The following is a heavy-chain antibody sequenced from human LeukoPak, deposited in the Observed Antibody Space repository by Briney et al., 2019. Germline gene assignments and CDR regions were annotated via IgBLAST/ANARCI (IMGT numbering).Heavy chain of an antibody. CDR2: ISGSGGST. CDR3: ARDALRFLEWLYYMDV. D-gene: IGHD3-3*01. V-gene: IGHV3-23*01. J-gene: IGHJ6*03. CDR1: GFTFSSYA. Sequence: GGSLRLSCAASGFTFSSYAMSWVRQAPGKGLEWVSAISGSGGSTYYADSVKGRFTISRDNSKNTLYLQMNSLRAEDTAVYYCARDALRFLEWLYYMDVWGKGTTVTVSS.